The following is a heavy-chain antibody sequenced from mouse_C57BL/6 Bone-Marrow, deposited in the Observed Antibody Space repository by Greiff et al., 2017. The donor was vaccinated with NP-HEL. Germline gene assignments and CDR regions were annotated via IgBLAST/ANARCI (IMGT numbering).Heavy chain of an antibody. D-gene: IGHD2-4*01. CDR1: GFTFSSYT. Sequence: EVKLMESGGGLVKPGGSLKLSCAASGFTFSSYTMSWVRQTPEKRLEWVATISGGGGNTYYPDSVKGRFTISRDNAKNTLYLQMSSLRSEDTALYYCARHDDYDRSYAMDYWGQGTSVTVSS. CDR3: ARHDDYDRSYAMDY. J-gene: IGHJ4*01. CDR2: ISGGGGNT. V-gene: IGHV5-9*01.